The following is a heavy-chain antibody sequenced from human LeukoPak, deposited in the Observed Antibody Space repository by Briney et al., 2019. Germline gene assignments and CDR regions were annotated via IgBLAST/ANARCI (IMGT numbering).Heavy chain of an antibody. D-gene: IGHD2-2*01. CDR1: GGSFSSSSHF. CDR2: IRNSGNT. J-gene: IGHJ4*02. CDR3: ARGGTRPDYYFDY. V-gene: IGHV4-39*07. Sequence: PSETLSLTCTVSGGSFSSSSHFWGWLRQPPGRGLEWIGSIRNSGNTYYSPSLKSRVTISVDTSKNQFSLKLSSVTAADTAVYYCARGGTRPDYYFDYWGQGTLLTVSS.